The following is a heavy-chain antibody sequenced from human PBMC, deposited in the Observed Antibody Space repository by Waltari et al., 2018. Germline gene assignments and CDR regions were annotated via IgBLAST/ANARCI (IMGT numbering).Heavy chain of an antibody. V-gene: IGHV3-30*16. CDR3: ARDGVLSSGWYFDY. CDR1: GGTFSSYA. CDR2: ISYDGSNK. J-gene: IGHJ4*02. Sequence: QVQLVQSGAEVKKPGSSVKVSCKASGGTFSSYAISWVRQAPGQGLEWVAVISYDGSNKYYADSVKGRFTISRDNSKNTLYLQMNSLRAEDTAVYYCARDGVLSSGWYFDYWGQGTLVTVSS. D-gene: IGHD6-19*01.